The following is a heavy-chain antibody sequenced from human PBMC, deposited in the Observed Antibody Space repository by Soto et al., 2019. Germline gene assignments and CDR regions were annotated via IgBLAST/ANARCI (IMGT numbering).Heavy chain of an antibody. D-gene: IGHD5-18*01. CDR1: GGTFSSYA. V-gene: IGHV1-69*13. J-gene: IGHJ4*02. CDR2: IIPIFGTA. CDR3: ARDWPHTATKQSPGGTLYY. Sequence: SVKVSCKASGGTFSSYAISWVRQAPGQGLEWMGGIIPIFGTANYAQKFQGGVTITADESTSTAYMELSSLRSEDTAVYYCARDWPHTATKQSPGGTLYYWGRGTLVTVSS.